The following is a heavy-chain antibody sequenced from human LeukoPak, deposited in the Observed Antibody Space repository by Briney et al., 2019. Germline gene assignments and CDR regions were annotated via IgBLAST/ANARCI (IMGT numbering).Heavy chain of an antibody. V-gene: IGHV1-69*05. D-gene: IGHD6-13*01. CDR1: GGTFSSYA. CDR2: IIPIFGTA. J-gene: IGHJ5*02. Sequence: ASVKVSCKASGGTFSSYAISRVRQAPGQGLEWMGGIIPIFGTANYAQKFQGRVTISRDTSANTAYMEVSSLRSEDTAVYYCARGAAEGLDRWGQGTLVTVSS. CDR3: ARGAAEGLDR.